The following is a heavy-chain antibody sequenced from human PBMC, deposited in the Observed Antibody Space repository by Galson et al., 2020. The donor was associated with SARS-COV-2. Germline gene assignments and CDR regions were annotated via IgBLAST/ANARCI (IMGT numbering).Heavy chain of an antibody. CDR2: IKSKTDGGTT. J-gene: IGHJ6*04. CDR3: TTGGSGSQQPTYYYYGMDV. CDR1: GFTFSNAW. Sequence: GESLKISCAASGFTFSNAWMSWVRQAPGKGLEWVGRIKSKTDGGTTDYAAPVKGRFTISRDDSKNTLYLQMNSLKTEDTAVYYCTTGGSGSQQPTYYYYGMDVWGKGTTVTVSS. D-gene: IGHD3-10*01. V-gene: IGHV3-15*01.